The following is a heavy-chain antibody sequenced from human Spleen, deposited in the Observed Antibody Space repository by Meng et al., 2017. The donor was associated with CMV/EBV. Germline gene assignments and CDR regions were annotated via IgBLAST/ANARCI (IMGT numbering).Heavy chain of an antibody. CDR1: GSFGGYY. D-gene: IGHD3-3*01. Sequence: GSFGGYYWSWIRRPPGKGLEWIGEINHRGSTNYNPSLKSRLTISVDTSKNQFSLKLSSVTAADTAMYYCARGAYYDFWSSYKRFDPWGQGTLVTVSS. V-gene: IGHV4-34*01. CDR2: INHRGST. CDR3: ARGAYYDFWSSYKRFDP. J-gene: IGHJ5*02.